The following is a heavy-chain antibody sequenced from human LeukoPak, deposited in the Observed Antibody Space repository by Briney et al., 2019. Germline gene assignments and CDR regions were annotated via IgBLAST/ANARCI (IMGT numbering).Heavy chain of an antibody. CDR1: GFTFSSYG. V-gene: IGHV3-30*02. Sequence: PGGSLRLSCAASGFTFSSYGMHWVRQAPGKRLEWVAFIRYDGSNKYYADSVKGRFTISRDNSKNTLYLQMNSLRAEDTAVYYCAKDAADIVVVPAASALDYWGQGTLVTVSS. CDR2: IRYDGSNK. CDR3: AKDAADIVVVPAASALDY. J-gene: IGHJ4*02. D-gene: IGHD2-2*01.